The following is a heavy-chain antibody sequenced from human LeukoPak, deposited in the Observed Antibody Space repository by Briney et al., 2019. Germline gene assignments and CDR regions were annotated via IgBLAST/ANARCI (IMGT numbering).Heavy chain of an antibody. CDR2: IRYDGSNK. V-gene: IGHV3-30*02. D-gene: IGHD3-10*01. Sequence: PGGSLRLSCAASGFTFSSYGMHWVRQAPGKGLEWVAFIRYDGSNKYYADSVKGRFTISRDNSKNTLYLQMNSLRAEDTAVYYCAKGPDELWFGEFADYWGQGTLVTVSS. CDR3: AKGPDELWFGEFADY. CDR1: GFTFSSYG. J-gene: IGHJ4*02.